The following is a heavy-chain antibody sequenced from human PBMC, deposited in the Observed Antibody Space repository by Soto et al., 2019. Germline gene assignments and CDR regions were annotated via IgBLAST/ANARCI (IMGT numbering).Heavy chain of an antibody. V-gene: IGHV1-69*01. CDR1: GGTFSSYA. J-gene: IGHJ4*02. CDR3: ARDYGPYGGSSWYFDY. CDR2: IIPIFGTA. D-gene: IGHD6-13*01. Sequence: QVQLVQSGAEVKKPGSSVKVSCKASGGTFSSYAISWVRQAPGQGLEWMGGIIPIFGTANYAQNFQGRVTITADESTSTAYMELSSLISEDTAVYYCARDYGPYGGSSWYFDYWGQGTLVTVSS.